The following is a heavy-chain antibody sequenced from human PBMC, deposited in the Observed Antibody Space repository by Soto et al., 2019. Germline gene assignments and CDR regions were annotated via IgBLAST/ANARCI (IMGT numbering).Heavy chain of an antibody. J-gene: IGHJ5*02. Sequence: ASVKVSCKASGYTFTNYGISWVRQAPGQGPEWMGWINAYNDNTKYAQKFQGRVTMTTDTSTSTAYMEVRSLRSDDTAVYYCARYFDPIGRLDPWGQGTLVTVSS. CDR1: GYTFTNYG. CDR2: INAYNDNT. V-gene: IGHV1-18*01. D-gene: IGHD3-9*01. CDR3: ARYFDPIGRLDP.